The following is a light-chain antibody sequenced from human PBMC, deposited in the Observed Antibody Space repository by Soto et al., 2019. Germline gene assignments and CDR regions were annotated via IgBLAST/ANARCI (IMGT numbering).Light chain of an antibody. J-gene: IGLJ1*01. CDR2: DVS. CDR1: SSDVGAYNF. CDR3: GSYVGSSTYV. V-gene: IGLV2-14*03. Sequence: QSVLTQPASASGSPGLSITISCTGTSSDVGAYNFVSWYQQHPDKAPKLMIFDVSNRPSGVSNRFSGSKSGNTASLTISGLQSEDEAEYYCGSYVGSSTYVFGTGTKVTVL.